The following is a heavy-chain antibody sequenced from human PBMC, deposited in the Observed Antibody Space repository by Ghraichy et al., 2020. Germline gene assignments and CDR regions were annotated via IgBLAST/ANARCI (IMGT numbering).Heavy chain of an antibody. V-gene: IGHV3-74*01. J-gene: IGHJ4*02. CDR3: AREYCSGGRCFIGTGGSHFDY. Sequence: GGSLRLSCAASGFTLSNYWMHWVRQAPGKGLVWVSRIKSDGSTITYADSVKGRFTISRDNAKNTLYLQMNSLRAEDTAVYYCAREYCSGGRCFIGTGGSHFDYWGQGTLVTVAS. CDR2: IKSDGSTI. CDR1: GFTLSNYW. D-gene: IGHD2-15*01.